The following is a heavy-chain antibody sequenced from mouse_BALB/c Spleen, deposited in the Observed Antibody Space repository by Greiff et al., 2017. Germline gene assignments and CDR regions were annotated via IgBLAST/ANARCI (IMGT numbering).Heavy chain of an antibody. CDR2: INPSTGYT. J-gene: IGHJ4*01. CDR1: GYTFTSYW. Sequence: QVQLQQSGAELAKPGASVKMSCQASGYTFTSYWMHWVKQRPGQGLEWIGYINPSTGYTEYNQKFKDKATLTADKSSSTAYMQLSSLTSEDSAVYYCARGSGGYYAMDYWGQGTSVTVYS. D-gene: IGHD1-3*01. V-gene: IGHV1-7*01. CDR3: ARGSGGYYAMDY.